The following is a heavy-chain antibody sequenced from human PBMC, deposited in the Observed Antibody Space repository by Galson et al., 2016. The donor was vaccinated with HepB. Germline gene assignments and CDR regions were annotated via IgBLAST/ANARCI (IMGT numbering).Heavy chain of an antibody. CDR1: GFNFDDYS. D-gene: IGHD4-11*01. CDR2: ITWDGYHT. J-gene: IGHJ4*02. V-gene: IGHV3-43*01. Sequence: SLRLSCAASGFNFDDYSMHWVRQAPGKGLEWVSLITWDGYHTYYADSVKGRFTISRDNSKNSLYLQMNSLTTEDTALYYCAKGSSISTYYLDYWGQGTLVTVSS. CDR3: AKGSSISTYYLDY.